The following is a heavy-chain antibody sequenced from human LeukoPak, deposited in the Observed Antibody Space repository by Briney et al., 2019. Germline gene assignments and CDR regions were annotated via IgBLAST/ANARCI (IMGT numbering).Heavy chain of an antibody. V-gene: IGHV3-74*01. D-gene: IGHD2-15*01. CDR3: ARGLYCSGGTCYLGLRAFDY. Sequence: GGSLRLSCAASGFTFSRYWMHWVRQVPGKGLVWVSRIDSDGISTTYADSVKGRFTISRDNAKNSLYLQMNSLRDEDTAVYYCARGLYCSGGTCYLGLRAFDYWGQGTLVTVSS. CDR1: GFTFSRYW. CDR2: IDSDGIST. J-gene: IGHJ4*02.